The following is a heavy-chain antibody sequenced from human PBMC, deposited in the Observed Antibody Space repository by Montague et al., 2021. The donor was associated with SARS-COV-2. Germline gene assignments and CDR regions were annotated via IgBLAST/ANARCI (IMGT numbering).Heavy chain of an antibody. D-gene: IGHD2-15*01. CDR2: IYYSGTT. V-gene: IGHV4-39*07. Sequence: SETLSLTCTVSGGSISSSDSYWGWIRQPPGKGLEWIGNIYYSGTTYYNPSLKSRITMAVDTSKNQFSLRLSAVTAADTARYYCARAQNICFIANCVNYFDLWGLGALVTVSS. J-gene: IGHJ4*02. CDR3: ARAQNICFIANCVNYFDL. CDR1: GGSISSSDSY.